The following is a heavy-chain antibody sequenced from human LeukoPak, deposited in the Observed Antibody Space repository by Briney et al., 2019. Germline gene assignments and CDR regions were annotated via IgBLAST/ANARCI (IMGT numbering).Heavy chain of an antibody. Sequence: GGSLRLSCAASGFTFSSYRMNWVRQAPGKGLEWVSSISSSSSYIYYADSVKGRFTIPRDNAKNSLYLQMNSLRAEDTAVYYCTPIVVVVAATQGVLDYWGQGTLVTVSS. V-gene: IGHV3-21*01. D-gene: IGHD2-15*01. CDR2: ISSSSSYI. CDR1: GFTFSSYR. CDR3: TPIVVVVAATQGVLDY. J-gene: IGHJ4*02.